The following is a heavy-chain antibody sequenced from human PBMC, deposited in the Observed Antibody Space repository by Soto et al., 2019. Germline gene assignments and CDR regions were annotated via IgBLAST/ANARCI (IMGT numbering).Heavy chain of an antibody. V-gene: IGHV1-58*01. Sequence: SVKVSCKASGFTFTSSAVQWVRQARGQRLEWIGWIVVGSGNTNYAQKFQERVTITRDMSTSTAYMELSSLRSEDTAVYYCAAGRNYYDSSGYSVPYYYGMDVWGQGTTVTVSS. CDR2: IVVGSGNT. D-gene: IGHD3-22*01. CDR1: GFTFTSSA. CDR3: AAGRNYYDSSGYSVPYYYGMDV. J-gene: IGHJ6*02.